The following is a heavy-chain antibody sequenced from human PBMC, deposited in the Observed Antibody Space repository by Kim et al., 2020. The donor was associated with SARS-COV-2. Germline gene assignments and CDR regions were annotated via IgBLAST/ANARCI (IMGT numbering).Heavy chain of an antibody. Sequence: NYTPSLKSRVTISVDKSKNQFSLKLSSVTAADTAVYYCAREGSGYYLFDYWGQGTLVTVSS. CDR3: AREGSGYYLFDY. J-gene: IGHJ4*02. D-gene: IGHD3-3*01. V-gene: IGHV4-4*02.